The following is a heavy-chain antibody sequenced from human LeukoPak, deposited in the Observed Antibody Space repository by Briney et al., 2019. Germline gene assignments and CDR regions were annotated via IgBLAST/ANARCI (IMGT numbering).Heavy chain of an antibody. Sequence: PGGSLRLSCAASGFTFSSYAMSWVRQAPGKGLEWVSAISGSGGSTYYADSVKGRLTISRDNSKNTLYLQMNSLGAEDTAVYYCAKDLRAAAAPFDYWGQGTLVTVSS. J-gene: IGHJ4*02. CDR2: ISGSGGST. V-gene: IGHV3-23*01. CDR3: AKDLRAAAAPFDY. CDR1: GFTFSSYA. D-gene: IGHD6-13*01.